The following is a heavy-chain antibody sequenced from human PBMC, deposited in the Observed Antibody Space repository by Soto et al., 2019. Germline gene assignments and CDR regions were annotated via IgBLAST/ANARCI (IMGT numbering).Heavy chain of an antibody. Sequence: GESLKISCKGSGFTFTSYWIAWVRQMPGKGLEWMGIIYPGDSQTIYRSSFQGQVTISADKSISTAYLQWSSLKASDTAMYYCARRSTYLDGMDVWGQGTTVTVSS. CDR1: GFTFTSYW. J-gene: IGHJ6*02. D-gene: IGHD2-2*01. CDR3: ARRSTYLDGMDV. CDR2: IYPGDSQT. V-gene: IGHV5-51*01.